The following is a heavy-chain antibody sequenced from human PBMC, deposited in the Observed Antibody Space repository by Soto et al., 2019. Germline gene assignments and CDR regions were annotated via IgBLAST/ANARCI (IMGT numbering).Heavy chain of an antibody. CDR1: GFTFSSYA. V-gene: IGHV3-23*01. CDR3: ARAYDFQNAFDI. Sequence: GGSLRLSCAASGFTFSSYAMSWVRQAPGKGLEWVSAISGSGGSTYYADSVKGRFTISRDNSKNTLYLQMNSLRAEDTAVYYCARAYDFQNAFDIWGQGTMVTVSS. J-gene: IGHJ3*02. D-gene: IGHD3-3*01. CDR2: ISGSGGST.